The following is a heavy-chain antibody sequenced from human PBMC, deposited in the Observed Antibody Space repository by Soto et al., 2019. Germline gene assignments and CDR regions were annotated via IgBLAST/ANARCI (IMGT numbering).Heavy chain of an antibody. CDR3: SRVDYYGSGSHS. Sequence: LRLSCAASGFTFXSYSMNWVRQAPGKGLEWVSYISSSSSTIYYADSVKGRFTISRDNAKNSLYLQMNSLRDEDTAVYYCSRVDYYGSGSHSWGQGTLVTSPQ. D-gene: IGHD3-10*01. J-gene: IGHJ4*02. CDR1: GFTFXSYS. V-gene: IGHV3-48*02. CDR2: ISSSSSTI.